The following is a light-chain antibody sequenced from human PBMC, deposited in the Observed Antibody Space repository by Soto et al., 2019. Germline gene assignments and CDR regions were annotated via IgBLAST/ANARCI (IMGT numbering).Light chain of an antibody. CDR3: QQRSNWPT. J-gene: IGKJ1*01. CDR2: DAS. V-gene: IGKV3-11*01. Sequence: EIVLTQSQSTLSLSPGSRATLPCRASQSVSSYLAWYQHKPGQAPRLLIYDASNRATGIPARFSGSGSGTDFTLTISSLEPEDFAVYYCQQRSNWPTFGQGTKVDIK. CDR1: QSVSSY.